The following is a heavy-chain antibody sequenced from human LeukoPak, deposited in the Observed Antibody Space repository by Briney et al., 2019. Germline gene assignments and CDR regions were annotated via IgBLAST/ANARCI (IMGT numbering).Heavy chain of an antibody. CDR3: AKGGRCFDWLFPFQH. CDR2: ISYDGSNK. Sequence: GGSLRLSCAASGFTFSSYGMHWVRQAPGKGVEWVAVISYDGSNKYYADSVKGRFTISRDNSKNTLYLQMNSLRAEDTAVYYCAKGGRCFDWLFPFQHWGQGTLVTVSS. CDR1: GFTFSSYG. D-gene: IGHD3-9*01. J-gene: IGHJ1*01. V-gene: IGHV3-30*18.